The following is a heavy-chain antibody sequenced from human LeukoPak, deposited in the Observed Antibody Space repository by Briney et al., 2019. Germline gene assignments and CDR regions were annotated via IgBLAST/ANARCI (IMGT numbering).Heavy chain of an antibody. CDR3: VRYGSFSH. D-gene: IGHD2-15*01. Sequence: GGSLRLSCVASGFTFTTYWMHWVRQGPGKGLVWVSLINPDGSSTNYADSVRGRFTISRDNAKNTVYLQMNSLRAEDTAVYYCVRYGSFSHWGQGTLVTVSS. CDR1: GFTFTTYW. J-gene: IGHJ4*02. CDR2: INPDGSST. V-gene: IGHV3-74*01.